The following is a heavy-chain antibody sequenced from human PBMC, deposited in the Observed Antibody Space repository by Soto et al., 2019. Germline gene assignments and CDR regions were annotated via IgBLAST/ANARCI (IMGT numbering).Heavy chain of an antibody. CDR1: GGSIKSGGYH. CDR2: IFSSGST. D-gene: IGHD3-22*01. J-gene: IGHJ3*01. Sequence: PSETLSLTCTVSGGSIKSGGYHWRWIRQHPVKGLEWIGYIFSSGSTSYNPSLRGRATISADTSKQVFPLNLHSVTAADTAVYYCARTGGYNSSGLVFHVWGQGTKVTVSS. CDR3: ARTGGYNSSGLVFHV. V-gene: IGHV4-31*03.